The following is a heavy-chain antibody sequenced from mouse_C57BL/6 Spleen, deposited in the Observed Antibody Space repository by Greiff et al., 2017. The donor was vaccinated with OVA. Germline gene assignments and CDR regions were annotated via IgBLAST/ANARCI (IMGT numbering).Heavy chain of an antibody. CDR1: GYTFTDYE. V-gene: IGHV1-15*01. Sequence: VQLQQSGAELVRPGASVTLSCKASGYTFTDYEMHWVKQTPVHGLEWIGAIDPETGGTAYNQKFKGKAILTADKSSSTAYMELRSLTSEDSAVYYCTRSGQRDYAMDYWGQGTSVTVSS. CDR3: TRSGQRDYAMDY. CDR2: IDPETGGT. J-gene: IGHJ4*01.